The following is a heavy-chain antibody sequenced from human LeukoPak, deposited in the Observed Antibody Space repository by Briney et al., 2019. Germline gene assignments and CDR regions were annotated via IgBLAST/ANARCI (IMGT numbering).Heavy chain of an antibody. CDR3: AKGKARYYYDSSGCFDY. J-gene: IGHJ4*02. D-gene: IGHD3-22*01. CDR2: ISGSGGST. CDR1: GFTFSSYA. Sequence: PGGSLRLSCAASGFTFSSYAMSWVRQAPGKGLEWVSAISGSGGSTYYADSVKGRFTISRDNSKNTLYLQMNSLRAEDTAVYYCAKGKARYYYDSSGCFDYWGQGTLVTVSS. V-gene: IGHV3-23*01.